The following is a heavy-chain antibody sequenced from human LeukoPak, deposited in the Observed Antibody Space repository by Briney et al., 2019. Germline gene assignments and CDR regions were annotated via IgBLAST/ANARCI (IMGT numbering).Heavy chain of an antibody. Sequence: SETLSLTCTVSNGSISNYYWSWIRQPPGKGLEWIGYIYYSGDTYYTPSLKSRVTISADMSKNQFYLNLTSVTAADTAVYYCVRFPAKKADWGQGTLVTVSS. D-gene: IGHD2-2*01. CDR2: IYYSGDT. V-gene: IGHV4-59*08. CDR1: NGSISNYY. J-gene: IGHJ4*02. CDR3: VRFPAKKAD.